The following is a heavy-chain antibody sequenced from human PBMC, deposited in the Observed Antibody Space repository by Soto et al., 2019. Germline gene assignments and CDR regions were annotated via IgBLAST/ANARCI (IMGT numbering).Heavy chain of an antibody. D-gene: IGHD2-21*01. CDR1: GFNFANYA. CDR3: AKDFIPRNSIYDPFDI. V-gene: IGHV3-23*01. CDR2: VGGGGSDT. Sequence: EGRLLESGGGLVQPGGSLEVSCRASGFNFANYAMSWVRQAPGKGPEWVSGVGGGGSDTKYADSVRGRFTISRDDSKNTLFLHMIGLRAEDTAIYFCAKDFIPRNSIYDPFDIWGQGTTVTVSS. J-gene: IGHJ3*02.